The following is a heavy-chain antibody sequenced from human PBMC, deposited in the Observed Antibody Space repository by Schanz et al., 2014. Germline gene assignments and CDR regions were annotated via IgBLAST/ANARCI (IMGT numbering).Heavy chain of an antibody. D-gene: IGHD3-16*02. CDR1: GFTFSIYA. V-gene: IGHV3-64D*06. CDR3: ARDNRYYLFDY. Sequence: MQLVESGGGLVQPGGSLRLSCSASGFTFSIYAMHWVRQAPGKGLEYVSAISHDGYSTYYADSVKGRFTISRDNSKNTLNLQMSSLTTEDTAVYFCARDNRYYLFDYWGQGALVTVSS. CDR2: ISHDGYST. J-gene: IGHJ4*02.